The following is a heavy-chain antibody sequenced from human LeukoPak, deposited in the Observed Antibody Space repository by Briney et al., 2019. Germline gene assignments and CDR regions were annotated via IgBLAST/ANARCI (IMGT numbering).Heavy chain of an antibody. D-gene: IGHD2-15*01. V-gene: IGHV3-23*01. Sequence: GGSLRLSCATSGFTFSNNAMRWVRQAAGNGLEWVSSISASGGVTDYADSVKGRFTISRDNSMNSLFLQMNRLKAQESAVHYCAKRYCSGATCYPRFFDYWGQGTLVTVSS. J-gene: IGHJ4*02. CDR2: ISASGGVT. CDR3: AKRYCSGATCYPRFFDY. CDR1: GFTFSNNA.